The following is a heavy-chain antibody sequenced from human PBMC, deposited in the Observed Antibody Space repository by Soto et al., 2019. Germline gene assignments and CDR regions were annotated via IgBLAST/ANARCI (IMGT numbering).Heavy chain of an antibody. CDR3: ASVKAVYYDILTGPDYYFDY. J-gene: IGHJ4*02. D-gene: IGHD3-9*01. CDR2: INPNSGGT. CDR1: GYTFTGYY. V-gene: IGHV1-2*04. Sequence: ASVKVSCKASGYTFTGYYIHWVRQAPGQGLEWMGWINPNSGGTNYAQKFQGWVTMTRDTSISTAYMELSRLRSDDTAVYYCASVKAVYYDILTGPDYYFDYWGQGTLVTVSS.